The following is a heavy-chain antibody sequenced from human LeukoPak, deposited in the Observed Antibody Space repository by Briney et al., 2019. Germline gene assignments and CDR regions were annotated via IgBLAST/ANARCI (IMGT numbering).Heavy chain of an antibody. V-gene: IGHV3-48*03. D-gene: IGHD3-10*02. CDR3: AELGITMIGGV. J-gene: IGHJ6*04. CDR2: ISSSGSTI. Sequence: GGSLRLSCAASGFTFSSYERNWVRQAPGKGLEWVSYISSSGSTIYYADSVKGRFTISRDNAKNSLYLQMNSLRAEDTAVYYCAELGITMIGGVWGKGTTVTLSS. CDR1: GFTFSSYE.